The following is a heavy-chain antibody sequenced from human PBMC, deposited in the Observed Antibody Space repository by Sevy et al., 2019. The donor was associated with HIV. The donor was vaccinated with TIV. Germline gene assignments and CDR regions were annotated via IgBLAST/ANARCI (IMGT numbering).Heavy chain of an antibody. V-gene: IGHV3-11*01. J-gene: IGHJ5*02. CDR3: ARDPTYYDFWSGYYTGCFDP. CDR2: ISSSGSTI. D-gene: IGHD3-3*01. CDR1: GFTFSDYY. Sequence: GGSLRLSCAASGFTFSDYYMSWVRQAPGKGLEWVSYISSSGSTIYYADSVKGRFTISRDNAKNSLYLQMNSLRAEDTALYYCARDPTYYDFWSGYYTGCFDPWGQGTLVTVSS.